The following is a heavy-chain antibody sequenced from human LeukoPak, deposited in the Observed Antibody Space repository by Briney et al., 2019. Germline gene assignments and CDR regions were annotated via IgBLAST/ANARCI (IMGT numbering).Heavy chain of an antibody. CDR3: ARDRLTVTTLGYYYDGMDV. D-gene: IGHD4-17*01. CDR1: GDSISSYY. Sequence: SETLSLTCNVSGDSISSYYWGWIRQPPGKGLEWIGYISYRGRTNYNPSLKSRVAISIDTSKTQFSLRLTSVTAADTAVYYCARDRLTVTTLGYYYDGMDVRGQGTPVTVSS. J-gene: IGHJ6*02. V-gene: IGHV4-59*01. CDR2: ISYRGRT.